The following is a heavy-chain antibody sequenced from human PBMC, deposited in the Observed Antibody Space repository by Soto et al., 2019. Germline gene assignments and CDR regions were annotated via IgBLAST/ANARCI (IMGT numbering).Heavy chain of an antibody. Sequence: EVQLLESGGDLVQPGGSLRLSCAASGFTFSTYAMSWVRQAPGMGLEWVSTISGSGDSTYYADSVKGRFTISRDNSKNTLYLQMNSLRAEDTAVYYCAKDTTRNGGSCFNYWGQGTLVTVSS. D-gene: IGHD2-15*01. CDR3: AKDTTRNGGSCFNY. J-gene: IGHJ4*02. V-gene: IGHV3-23*01. CDR1: GFTFSTYA. CDR2: ISGSGDST.